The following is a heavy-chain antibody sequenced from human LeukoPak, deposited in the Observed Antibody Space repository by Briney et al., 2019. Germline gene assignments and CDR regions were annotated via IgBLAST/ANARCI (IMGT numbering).Heavy chain of an antibody. CDR2: IQFDGSTK. CDR1: GFTLSSSG. J-gene: IGHJ3*02. CDR3: AKDRGSSWYDAFDI. D-gene: IGHD6-13*01. Sequence: GGSLRLSCAASGFTLSSSGMHWVRQAPGKGLEWVAFIQFDGSTKAYADSVKGRFAISRDNSKNTVYLQMNSLRAEDTAVYYCAKDRGSSWYDAFDIWGQGTMVTVSS. V-gene: IGHV3-30*02.